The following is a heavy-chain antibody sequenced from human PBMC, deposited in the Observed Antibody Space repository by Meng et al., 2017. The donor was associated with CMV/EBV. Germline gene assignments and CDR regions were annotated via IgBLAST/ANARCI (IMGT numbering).Heavy chain of an antibody. V-gene: IGHV3-53*01. CDR3: ARLIAAAPYYFDY. CDR1: GFTFSSNY. Sequence: CAASGFTFSSNYMSWVRQAPGKGLEWVSVIYSGGSTYYADSVKGRFTISRDNSKNTLYLQMNSLRAEDTAVYYCARLIAAAPYYFDYWGQGTLVTVSS. D-gene: IGHD6-13*01. CDR2: IYSGGST. J-gene: IGHJ4*02.